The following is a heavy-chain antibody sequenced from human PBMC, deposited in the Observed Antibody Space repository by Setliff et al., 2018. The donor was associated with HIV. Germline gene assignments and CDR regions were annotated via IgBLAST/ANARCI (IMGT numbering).Heavy chain of an antibody. J-gene: IGHJ3*02. CDR1: GYTFTCYG. Sequence: ASVKVSCKASGYTFTCYGINWVRQAPGQGLEWMGWISTYNGNTVYAQNLQGRITMTTDTSTSTVYMELRSLRSDDTAVYYCARDEGASCGGDCYNHDAFDIWGQGTKVTVSS. CDR3: ARDEGASCGGDCYNHDAFDI. CDR2: ISTYNGNT. V-gene: IGHV1-18*01. D-gene: IGHD2-21*02.